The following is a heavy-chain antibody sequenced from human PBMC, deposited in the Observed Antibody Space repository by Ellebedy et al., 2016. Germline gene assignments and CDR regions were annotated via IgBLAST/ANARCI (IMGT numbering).Heavy chain of an antibody. CDR3: ARIAVSTKWYFDY. CDR1: GFTFSNSP. J-gene: IGHJ4*02. Sequence: GESLKISCAASGFTFSNSPMAWVRQTPGKGLEWVSSISSGAAHIYYADSVQGRFTFSRDNSKNTVHLQMNSLRADDTAVYYCARIAVSTKWYFDYWGQGTLVIVSS. V-gene: IGHV3-23*01. CDR2: ISSGAAHI. D-gene: IGHD5/OR15-5a*01.